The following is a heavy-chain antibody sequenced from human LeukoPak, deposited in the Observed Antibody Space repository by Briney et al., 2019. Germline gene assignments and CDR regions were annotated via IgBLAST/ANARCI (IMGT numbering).Heavy chain of an antibody. Sequence: PGGSLRLSCAASGFTFSSYSMNWVRQAPGKGLEWVSSISSSSSNIYYADSVKGRFTISRDNAKNSLYLQMNSLRAEDTAVYYCARDLPLAIKQWLWSRYRDAFDIWGQGTMVTVSS. CDR1: GFTFSSYS. J-gene: IGHJ3*02. D-gene: IGHD6-19*01. CDR3: ARDLPLAIKQWLWSRYRDAFDI. V-gene: IGHV3-21*01. CDR2: ISSSSSNI.